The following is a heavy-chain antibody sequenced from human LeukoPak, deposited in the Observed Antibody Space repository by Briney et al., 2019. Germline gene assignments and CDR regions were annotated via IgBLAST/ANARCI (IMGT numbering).Heavy chain of an antibody. CDR3: ARDYTGYDAFDI. CDR2: INHSGST. Sequence: SETLSLTCAVYGGSFSGYYWSWIRQPPGKGLEWIGEINHSGSTNYNPSLKSRVTISVDTSKNQFSLKLSSVTAADTAVYYCARDYTGYDAFDIWGQGTMVTVSS. J-gene: IGHJ3*02. CDR1: GGSFSGYY. D-gene: IGHD3-3*01. V-gene: IGHV4-34*01.